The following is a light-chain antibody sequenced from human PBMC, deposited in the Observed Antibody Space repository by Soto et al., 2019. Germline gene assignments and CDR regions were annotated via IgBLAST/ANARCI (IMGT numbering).Light chain of an antibody. CDR2: EVT. V-gene: IGLV2-14*01. J-gene: IGLJ2*01. CDR3: SSYTSSSTLVV. Sequence: QAVVTQPASVSGTPGQSITISCTGTSSDVGGYNYVSWYQQYPGKVPKLMIYEVTNRPSGVSNRFSGSKSGNTASLTISGLQAEDEADYYCSSYTSSSTLVVFGGGTKLTVL. CDR1: SSDVGGYNY.